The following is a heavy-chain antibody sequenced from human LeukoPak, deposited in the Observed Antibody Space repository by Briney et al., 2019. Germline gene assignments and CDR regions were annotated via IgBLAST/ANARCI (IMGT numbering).Heavy chain of an antibody. CDR3: ARGRITIFGVVIKKYNWFDP. CDR1: GGSFSGYY. CDR2: ISHSGST. J-gene: IGHJ5*02. Sequence: SETLSLTCAVYGGSFSGYYWSWIRQPPGKGLEWIGEISHSGSTNYNPSLKSRVTISVDTSKNQFSLKLSSVTAADTAVYYCARGRITIFGVVIKKYNWFDPWGQGTLVTVSS. D-gene: IGHD3-3*01. V-gene: IGHV4-34*01.